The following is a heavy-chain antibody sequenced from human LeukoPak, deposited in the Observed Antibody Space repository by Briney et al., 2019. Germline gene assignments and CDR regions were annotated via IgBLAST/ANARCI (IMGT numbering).Heavy chain of an antibody. CDR1: GGSVSSYY. D-gene: IGHD4-17*01. CDR2: IYYSGST. CDR3: ARREATVTTFLHAFDI. Sequence: PSETLSLTCTVSGGSVSSYYWSWIRQPPGKGLEWIGYIYYSGSTNYNPSLKSRVTISVDTSKNLFSLKLSSVTAADTAVYYCARREATVTTFLHAFDIWGQGTMVTVSS. J-gene: IGHJ3*02. V-gene: IGHV4-59*02.